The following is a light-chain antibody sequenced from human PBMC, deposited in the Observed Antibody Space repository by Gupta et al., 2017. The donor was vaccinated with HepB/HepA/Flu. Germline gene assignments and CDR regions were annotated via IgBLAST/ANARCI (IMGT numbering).Light chain of an antibody. CDR2: SNN. CDR1: SSNIGSNT. Sequence: QSVLTQPPSASGTPGQWVTISCSGSSSNIGSNTVNWYQQLPGTAPKLLIYSNNQRPSGGPDRFSGSKSGTSASLAISGLQSEDEADYYCAAWDDSLNGVVFGGGTKLTVL. J-gene: IGLJ2*01. V-gene: IGLV1-44*01. CDR3: AAWDDSLNGVV.